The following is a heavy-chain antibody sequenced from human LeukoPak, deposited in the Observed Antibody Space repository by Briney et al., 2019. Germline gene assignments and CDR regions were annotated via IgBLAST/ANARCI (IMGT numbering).Heavy chain of an antibody. V-gene: IGHV4-31*03. Sequence: SETLSLTCTVSGDSISSGGYYWSWIRHHPGKGLEWIGYTYYGGSTYYTPTLESRVSISIDTSAYQFSLKLSSVTAADTAVHYCARSGPHGGWYYFDYWGQGTLVTVSS. CDR3: ARSGPHGGWYYFDY. J-gene: IGHJ4*02. CDR2: TYYGGST. D-gene: IGHD6-19*01. CDR1: GDSISSGGYY.